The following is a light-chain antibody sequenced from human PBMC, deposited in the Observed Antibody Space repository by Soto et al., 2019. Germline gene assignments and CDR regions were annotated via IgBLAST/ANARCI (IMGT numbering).Light chain of an antibody. V-gene: IGLV1-40*01. CDR3: QSYDSSLSAHVV. CDR2: GNS. J-gene: IGLJ2*01. Sequence: QSVLTQPPSVSGAPGQRVTISCTGSSSNIGAGYDVHWYQQLPGTAPKLLIYGNSNRPSGVPDRVSGSKSGTSASLAITGLQAEDEADYYCQSYDSSLSAHVVFGGGTKVTV. CDR1: SSNIGAGYD.